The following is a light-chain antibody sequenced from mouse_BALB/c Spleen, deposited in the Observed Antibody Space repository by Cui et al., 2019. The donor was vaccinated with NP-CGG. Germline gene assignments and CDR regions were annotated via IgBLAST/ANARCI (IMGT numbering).Light chain of an antibody. Sequence: QAVVTQESALTTSPGETVTLTCRPLTGAVTTSNYANWVQEKPDHLFTGLIGGTNNRAPSVPARFSGSLIGDKAALTITGAQTEDEAIYFCALWYSNHWVFGGGTKLTVL. J-gene: IGLJ1*01. CDR2: GTN. V-gene: IGLV1*01. CDR1: TGAVTTSNY. CDR3: ALWYSNHWV.